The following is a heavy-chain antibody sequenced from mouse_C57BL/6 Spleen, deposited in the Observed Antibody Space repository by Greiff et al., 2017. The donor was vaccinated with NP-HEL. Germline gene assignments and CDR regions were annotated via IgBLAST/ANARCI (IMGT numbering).Heavy chain of an antibody. CDR1: GYTFTSYW. D-gene: IGHD2-10*01. CDR3: ARTYYGNSDFDY. V-gene: IGHV1-55*01. J-gene: IGHJ2*01. CDR2: IYPGSGST. Sequence: QVQLQQPGAELVKPGASVKMSCKASGYTFTSYWITWVKQRPGKGLEWIGDIYPGSGSTNYNEKFKSKATLTVDTSSSTAYMPLSSLTSEDSAVYYCARTYYGNSDFDYWGQGTTLTVSS.